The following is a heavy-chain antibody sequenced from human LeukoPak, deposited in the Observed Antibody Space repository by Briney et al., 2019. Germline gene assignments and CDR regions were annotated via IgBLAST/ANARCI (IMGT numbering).Heavy chain of an antibody. CDR2: ISSSSSTI. D-gene: IGHD3-22*01. J-gene: IGHJ1*01. CDR1: AFTFSSYW. Sequence: GGSLRLSCAASAFTFSSYWMHWVRQAPGKGLEWVSYISSSSSTIYYADSVKGRFTISRDNAKNSLYLQMNSLRAEDTAVYYCARGDQYYYDSSGYYYRYFQHWGQGTLVTVSS. V-gene: IGHV3-48*04. CDR3: ARGDQYYYDSSGYYYRYFQH.